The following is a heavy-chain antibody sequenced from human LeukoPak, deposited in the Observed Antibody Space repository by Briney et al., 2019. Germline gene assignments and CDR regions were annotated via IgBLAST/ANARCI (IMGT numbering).Heavy chain of an antibody. CDR2: ISYDGSNK. D-gene: IGHD3-9*01. J-gene: IGHJ6*03. Sequence: GGSLRLSCAASGFTFSSYAMHWVRQAPGKGLEWVAVISYDGSNKYYADSVKGRFTISRDNSKNTLYLQMNSLRGEDTAVYYCARAPQTGLRYYMDVWGKGTTVTVSS. CDR1: GFTFSSYA. V-gene: IGHV3-30*04. CDR3: ARAPQTGLRYYMDV.